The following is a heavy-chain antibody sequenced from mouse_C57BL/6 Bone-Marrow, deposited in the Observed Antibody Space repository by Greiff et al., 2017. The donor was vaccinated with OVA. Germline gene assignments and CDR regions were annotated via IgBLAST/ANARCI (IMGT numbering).Heavy chain of an antibody. J-gene: IGHJ4*01. CDR3: AKTLGSNSYAMDY. V-gene: IGHV2-5*01. CDR1: GFSLTSYG. Sequence: VQLKESGPGLVQPSQSLSITCTVSGFSLTSYGVHWVRQSPGKGLEWLGVIWRGGSTDYNAAFMSRLSITKDNSKSQVFFKMNSLQADDTAIYYCAKTLGSNSYAMDYWGQGTSVTVSS. D-gene: IGHD2-5*01. CDR2: IWRGGST.